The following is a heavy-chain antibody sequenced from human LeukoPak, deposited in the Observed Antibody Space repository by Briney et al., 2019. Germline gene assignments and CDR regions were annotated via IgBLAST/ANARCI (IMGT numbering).Heavy chain of an antibody. CDR3: ARNRGITIFGYYYYYMDV. CDR2: IYSGGST. CDR1: GFTVSSNY. D-gene: IGHD3-3*01. J-gene: IGHJ6*03. Sequence: PGGSLRLSCAASGFTVSSNYMSWVRQAPGKGLEWVSVIYSGGSTYYADSVKGRFTISRDNSKNTLYLQMNSLRAEDTAVYYCARNRGITIFGYYYYYMDVWGKGTTVTVSS. V-gene: IGHV3-66*02.